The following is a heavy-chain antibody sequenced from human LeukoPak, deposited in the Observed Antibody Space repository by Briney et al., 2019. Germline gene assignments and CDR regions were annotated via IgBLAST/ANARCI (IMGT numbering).Heavy chain of an antibody. J-gene: IGHJ6*03. CDR1: GGTFSSYA. CDR2: IIPIFGTA. CDR3: ARAPAIGYCSGGSCYYYMDV. Sequence: SVKVSCKASGGTFSSYAISWVRQAPGQGLEWMGGIIPIFGTANYAQKFQGRVTITTDESTSTAYMELSSLRSEDTAVYSCARAPAIGYCSGGSCYYYMDVWGKGTTVTVSS. V-gene: IGHV1-69*05. D-gene: IGHD2-15*01.